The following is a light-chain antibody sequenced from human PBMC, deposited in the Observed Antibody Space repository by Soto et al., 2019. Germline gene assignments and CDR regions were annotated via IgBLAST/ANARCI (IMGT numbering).Light chain of an antibody. J-gene: IGKJ1*01. Sequence: DIQMTQSPSTLSASVGDRGTITCRASQSISSVLAWYQQKPGKAPKLLIYDASSLESGVPSRFSGSGSGTEFTLTISSLQPDDFATYYCQQYNSYSRTFGQGTKVDVK. V-gene: IGKV1-5*01. CDR2: DAS. CDR1: QSISSV. CDR3: QQYNSYSRT.